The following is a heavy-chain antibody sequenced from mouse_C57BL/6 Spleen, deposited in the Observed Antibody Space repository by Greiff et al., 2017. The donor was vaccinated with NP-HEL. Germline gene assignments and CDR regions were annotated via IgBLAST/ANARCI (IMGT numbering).Heavy chain of an antibody. CDR3: ARKGKNYGKKGYAMDY. D-gene: IGHD2-1*01. Sequence: VQLKQSGPELVKPGASVKIPCKASGYTFTDYNMDWVKQSHGKSLEWIGDINPNNGGTIYNQKFKGKATLTVDKSSSTAYMELRSLTSEDTAVYYCARKGKNYGKKGYAMDYWGQGTSVTVSS. V-gene: IGHV1-18*01. CDR1: GYTFTDYN. J-gene: IGHJ4*01. CDR2: INPNNGGT.